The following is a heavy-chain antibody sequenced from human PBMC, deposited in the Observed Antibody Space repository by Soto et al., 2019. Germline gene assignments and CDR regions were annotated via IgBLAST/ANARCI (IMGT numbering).Heavy chain of an antibody. Sequence: GASVKVSCKASGYAFTTHYMQWVRQAPGQGLEWMGIINPSGGSTAYAQQFQGRVTVTSGTSTSTVYMEMSSLRSEDTAVYYCASGGIAAGGLDFWGQGTLVTVSS. CDR3: ASGGIAAGGLDF. CDR2: INPSGGST. V-gene: IGHV1-46*01. CDR1: GYAFTTHY. J-gene: IGHJ4*02. D-gene: IGHD6-13*01.